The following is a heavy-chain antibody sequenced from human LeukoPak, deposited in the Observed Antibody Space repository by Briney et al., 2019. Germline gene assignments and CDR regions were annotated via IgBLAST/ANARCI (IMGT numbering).Heavy chain of an antibody. CDR1: GFTFSSYG. CDR3: ARDPDYYGSGSHLVY. V-gene: IGHV3-66*01. Sequence: TGGSLRLSCAASGFTFSSYGMHWVRQAPGKGLEWVSVIYSGGSTYYADSVKGRFTISRDNSKNTLYLQMNSLRAEDTAVYYCARDPDYYGSGSHLVYWGQGTLVTVSS. D-gene: IGHD3-10*01. CDR2: IYSGGST. J-gene: IGHJ4*02.